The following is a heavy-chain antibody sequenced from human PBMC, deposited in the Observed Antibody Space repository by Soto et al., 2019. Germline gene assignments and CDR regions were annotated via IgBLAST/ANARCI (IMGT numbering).Heavy chain of an antibody. CDR1: GFTFSDYY. CDR3: ARDPGPGYSGYDLVRFYYYYMDV. Sequence: GGSLRLSCAASGFTFSDYYMSWIRQAPGKGLEWVSYISSSGSTIYYADSVKGRFTISRDNAKNSLYLQMNSLRAEDTAVYYCARDPGPGYSGYDLVRFYYYYMDVWGKGTTVTVSS. J-gene: IGHJ6*03. CDR2: ISSSGSTI. D-gene: IGHD5-12*01. V-gene: IGHV3-11*01.